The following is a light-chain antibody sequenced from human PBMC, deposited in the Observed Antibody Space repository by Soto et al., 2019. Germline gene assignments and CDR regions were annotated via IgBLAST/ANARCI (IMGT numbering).Light chain of an antibody. CDR3: QQSYNTPWT. V-gene: IGKV3-11*01. J-gene: IGKJ1*01. Sequence: EIVLTQSPVTLSLSPGARATLSSRASQSVSRSLAWYQQKPGQAPRLLVYDASNRVTGIPARFSGSRSGTDFTLTISGLEPEDFATFYCQQSYNTPWTFGRGTKVEIK. CDR1: QSVSRS. CDR2: DAS.